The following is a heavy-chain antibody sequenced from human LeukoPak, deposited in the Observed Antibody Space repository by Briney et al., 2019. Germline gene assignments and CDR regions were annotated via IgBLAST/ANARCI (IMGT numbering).Heavy chain of an antibody. CDR3: ARGDQFLYYYDSNPFDY. CDR2: IIPIFGTA. Sequence: ASVKVSCKASGYTFTSYGISWVRQAPGQGLEWMGRIIPIFGTANYAQKFQGRVTITTDESTSTAYMELSSLRSEDTAVYYCARGDQFLYYYDSNPFDYWGQGTLVTVSS. J-gene: IGHJ4*02. D-gene: IGHD3-22*01. CDR1: GYTFTSYG. V-gene: IGHV1-69*05.